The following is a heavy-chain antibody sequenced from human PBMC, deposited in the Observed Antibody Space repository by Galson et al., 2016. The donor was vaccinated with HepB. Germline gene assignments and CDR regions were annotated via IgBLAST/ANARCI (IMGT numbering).Heavy chain of an antibody. V-gene: IGHV3-11*05. CDR2: ISTGGTYT. Sequence: SLRLSCAASGFAFSDYYMNWIRQPPGKGLEWVSYISTGGTYTNYADSVNGRFTISRDNAKNSLYLQMDGLRAEDTALYYCARARAGGYESYDYWGQGTLVTVSS. CDR3: ARARAGGYESYDY. D-gene: IGHD5-12*01. CDR1: GFAFSDYY. J-gene: IGHJ4*02.